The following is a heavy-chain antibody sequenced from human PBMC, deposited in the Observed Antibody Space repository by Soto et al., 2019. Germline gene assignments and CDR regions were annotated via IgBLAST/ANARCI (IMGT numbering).Heavy chain of an antibody. V-gene: IGHV3-15*07. D-gene: IGHD3-10*01. CDR1: DFAFSNYW. J-gene: IGHJ4*02. Sequence: EVQLVESGGGLFKPGGSLRLTCVASDFAFSNYWMHWFRQAPGKGLEWVGRIKSKTDGGTIDYAGPVEGRFTISRDESRDTLYLQMNSLKTEDTAVYDCSSPRPSGKSVDCWGQGPLVTVSS. CDR2: IKSKTDGGTI. CDR3: SSPRPSGKSVDC.